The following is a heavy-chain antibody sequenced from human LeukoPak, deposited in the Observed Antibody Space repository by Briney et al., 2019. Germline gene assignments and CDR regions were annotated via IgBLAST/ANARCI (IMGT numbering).Heavy chain of an antibody. CDR2: ISTSSSYI. D-gene: IGHD3-22*01. CDR1: GFIFSSYG. Sequence: GGSLRLSCAASGFIFSSYGMHWVRQAPGKGLEWVSSISTSSSYIYYADSVKGRFTISRDNAKNSLYLQMNSLRAEDTAVYYCARDGDSSGYYRQDWFDPWGQGNLVTVSS. V-gene: IGHV3-21*01. CDR3: ARDGDSSGYYRQDWFDP. J-gene: IGHJ5*02.